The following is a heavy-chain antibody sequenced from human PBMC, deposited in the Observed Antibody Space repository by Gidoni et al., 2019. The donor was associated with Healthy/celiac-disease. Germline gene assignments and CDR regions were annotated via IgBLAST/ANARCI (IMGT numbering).Heavy chain of an antibody. CDR3: ARIWVGYYYMDV. Sequence: QVQLQQWGAGLLKPSETLSLTCAVYGGSFSGYYWSWIRQPPGKGLEWIGEINHSGSTNYNPSLKSRVTISVDTSKNQFSLKLSSVTAADTAVYYCARIWVGYYYMDVWGKGTTVTVSS. V-gene: IGHV4-34*01. CDR1: GGSFSGYY. CDR2: INHSGST. D-gene: IGHD3-16*01. J-gene: IGHJ6*03.